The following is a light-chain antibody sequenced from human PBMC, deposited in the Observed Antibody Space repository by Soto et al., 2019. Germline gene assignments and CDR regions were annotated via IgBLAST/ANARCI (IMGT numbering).Light chain of an antibody. V-gene: IGLV2-8*01. Sequence: QSALTQPPSASGSPGQSVTISCTGTSSDVGGYNYVSWYQQHPGKAPKLMIYEVSKRPSGVPDRFSGSKSGNTASLTVSGLQAEDEADYYGSSYAGSNRVFGGGTTLTVL. CDR1: SSDVGGYNY. CDR3: SSYAGSNRV. J-gene: IGLJ3*02. CDR2: EVS.